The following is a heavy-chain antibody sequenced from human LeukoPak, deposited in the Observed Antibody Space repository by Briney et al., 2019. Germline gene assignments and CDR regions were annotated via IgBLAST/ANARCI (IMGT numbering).Heavy chain of an antibody. CDR1: GFSFSYYY. D-gene: IGHD3-3*01. V-gene: IGHV3-23*01. CDR2: IIIVDCVT. J-gene: IGHJ4*02. CDR3: ASSMGFWNAEFTSITY. Sequence: GGSLRLAWSASGFSFSYYYMDWVRQPAGGGLEWVSAIIIVDCVTYYADSVKGRFTISRDNSENTIFLQMDRLRAEDTAVYFCASSMGFWNAEFTSITYWGQGTLVTVSS.